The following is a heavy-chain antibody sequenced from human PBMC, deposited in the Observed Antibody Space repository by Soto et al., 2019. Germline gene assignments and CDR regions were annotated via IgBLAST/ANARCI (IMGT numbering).Heavy chain of an antibody. CDR3: ARGKDIVVVPAATRIAAAGTFFDY. J-gene: IGHJ4*02. Sequence: QVQLQESGPGLVKPSQTLSLTCTVSGGSISSGGYYWSWIRQHPGKGLEWIGYIYYSGSTYYNPSLKRRVTISVDTSKNQFSLKLSSVTAADTAVYYGARGKDIVVVPAATRIAAAGTFFDYWGQGTLVTVSS. CDR1: GGSISSGGYY. V-gene: IGHV4-31*03. CDR2: IYYSGST. D-gene: IGHD2-2*01.